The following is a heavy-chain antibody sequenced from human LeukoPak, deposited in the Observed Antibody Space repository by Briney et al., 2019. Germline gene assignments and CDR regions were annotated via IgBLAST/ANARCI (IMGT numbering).Heavy chain of an antibody. D-gene: IGHD6-13*01. CDR2: IYSRGGT. CDR3: ARDPPGIAASGTYY. CDR1: GFSVSNNY. J-gene: IGHJ4*02. V-gene: IGHV3-53*01. Sequence: GGSLRLSCAVSGFSVSNNYMNWVRQAPGKGLEWVSLIYSRGGTSYADSVKGRSTISRDSSKNTLFLQMNSLRVEDTAVYYCARDPPGIAASGTYYWGQGTLVTVSS.